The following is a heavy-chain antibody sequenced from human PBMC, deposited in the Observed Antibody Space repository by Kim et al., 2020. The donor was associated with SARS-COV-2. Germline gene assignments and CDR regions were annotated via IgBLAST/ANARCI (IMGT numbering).Heavy chain of an antibody. CDR3: AREVQYYYYGMDV. Sequence: SETLSLTCTVSGGSVSSGSYYWSWIRQPPGKGLEWIGYIYYSGSTNYNPSLKSRVTISVDTSKNQFSLKLSSVTAADTAVYYCAREVQYYYYGMDVWGQGTTVTVSS. CDR1: GGSVSSGSYY. J-gene: IGHJ6*02. CDR2: IYYSGST. V-gene: IGHV4-61*01.